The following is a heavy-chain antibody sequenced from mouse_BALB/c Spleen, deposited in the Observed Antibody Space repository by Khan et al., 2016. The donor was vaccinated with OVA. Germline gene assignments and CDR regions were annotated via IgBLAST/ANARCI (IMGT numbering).Heavy chain of an antibody. CDR2: ISPGSGDT. V-gene: IGHV1-77*01. D-gene: IGHD1-2*01. Sequence: QVQLQQSGAELARPGASVKLSCKASGYTFTDYYINWVKQRTGQGLEWIGEISPGSGDTYYNERFKGKATLTADKSSSTAYMQLSSLTSEASAVHFWARRNYFGYTFAYWGQGTLVTVSA. J-gene: IGHJ3*01. CDR1: GYTFTDYY. CDR3: ARRNYFGYTFAY.